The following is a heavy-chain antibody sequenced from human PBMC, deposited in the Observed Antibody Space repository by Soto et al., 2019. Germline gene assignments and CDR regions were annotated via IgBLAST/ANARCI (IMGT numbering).Heavy chain of an antibody. Sequence: QVQLVESGGGEVQPGRSLRLSCAASGFTFSSYGMHWVRQAPGKGLEWVTVIAFDGSNKYYADSVMGRFTVSRDNSKNILYLQMNSLTAEDTAVYYCTGAALAVGRGHYFPFWGQGTLVTVSS. CDR2: IAFDGSNK. CDR1: GFTFSSYG. V-gene: IGHV3-30*03. J-gene: IGHJ4*02. CDR3: TGAALAVGRGHYFPF. D-gene: IGHD1-26*01.